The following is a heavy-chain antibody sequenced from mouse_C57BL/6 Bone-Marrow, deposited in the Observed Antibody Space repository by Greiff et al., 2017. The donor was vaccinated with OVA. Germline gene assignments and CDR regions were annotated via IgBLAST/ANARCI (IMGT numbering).Heavy chain of an antibody. J-gene: IGHJ2*01. V-gene: IGHV1-26*01. CDR2: INPNNGGT. CDR3: AREGPITTVVATGDY. CDR1: GYTFTDYY. Sequence: EVQLQQSGPELVKPGASVKISCKASGYTFTDYYMNWVKQSHGKSLEWIGDINPNNGGTSYNQKFKGKATLTVDKSSSTAYMELRSLTSEDSAVYYCAREGPITTVVATGDYWGQGTTLTVSS. D-gene: IGHD1-1*01.